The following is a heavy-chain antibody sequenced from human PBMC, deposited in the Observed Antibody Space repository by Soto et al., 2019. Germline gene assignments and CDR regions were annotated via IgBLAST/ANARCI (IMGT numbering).Heavy chain of an antibody. CDR3: ARDAERNYDFWSGAGWYFDL. CDR2: INSDGSST. CDR1: GFTFSSYW. J-gene: IGHJ2*01. Sequence: EVQLVESGGGLVQPGGSLRLSCAASGFTFSSYWMHWVRQAPGKGLVWVSRINSDGSSTSYADSVKGRFTISRDNAKNTLYLQMNSLRAEDTAVYYCARDAERNYDFWSGAGWYFDLWGRGTLVTVSS. D-gene: IGHD3-3*01. V-gene: IGHV3-74*01.